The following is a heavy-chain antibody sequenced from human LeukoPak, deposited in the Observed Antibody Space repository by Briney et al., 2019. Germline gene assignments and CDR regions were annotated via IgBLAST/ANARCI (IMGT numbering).Heavy chain of an antibody. J-gene: IGHJ4*02. CDR1: GFTFNSFS. CDR2: TSGSSTYI. Sequence: GGSLRLSCAASGFTFNSFSMYWVRQAPGKGLEWVSSTSGSSTYIYYVDSVKGRFTISRDNAENSLYLEMNSLRAEDTAVYYCAREDPRAKCWGQGTLVTVSS. V-gene: IGHV3-21*06. CDR3: AREDPRAKC.